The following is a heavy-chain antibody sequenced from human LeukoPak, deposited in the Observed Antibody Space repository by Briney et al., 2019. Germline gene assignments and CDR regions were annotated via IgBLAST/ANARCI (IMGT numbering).Heavy chain of an antibody. J-gene: IGHJ6*03. V-gene: IGHV3-48*01. CDR3: ARVDDTVIYYYYYYMDV. CDR2: ISSSSSTI. Sequence: GRSLRLSCAASGFTFSSYSMNWVRQAPGKGLEWVSYISSSSSTIYYADSVKGRFTISRDNAKNSLYLQMNSLRAEDTAVYYCARVDDTVIYYYYYYMDVWGKGTTVTVSS. D-gene: IGHD4-17*01. CDR1: GFTFSSYS.